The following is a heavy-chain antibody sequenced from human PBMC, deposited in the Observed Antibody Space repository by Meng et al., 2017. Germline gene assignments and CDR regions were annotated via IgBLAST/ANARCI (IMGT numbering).Heavy chain of an antibody. V-gene: IGHV3-66*02. Sequence: GESLKISCAASGFTVSSNYMSWVRQAPGKGLERVSVIYSGGSTYYADSVKGRFTISRDNSKNTLYLQMNSLRAEDTAVYYCAKTTVDAFDIWGQGTMVTVSS. CDR3: AKTTVDAFDI. CDR2: IYSGGST. CDR1: GFTVSSNY. D-gene: IGHD4-17*01. J-gene: IGHJ3*02.